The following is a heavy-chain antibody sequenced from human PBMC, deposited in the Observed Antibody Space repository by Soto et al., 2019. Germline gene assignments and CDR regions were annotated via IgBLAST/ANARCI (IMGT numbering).Heavy chain of an antibody. J-gene: IGHJ6*02. CDR3: ARRLYTFYGMDV. CDR2: IYYSGST. CDR1: GGSVSSGSYY. D-gene: IGHD2-2*02. V-gene: IGHV4-61*01. Sequence: SETLSLTCTVSGGSVSSGSYYWSWIRQPPGKGLEWIGYIYYSGSTNYNPSLKSRVTISVDTSKNQFSLKLSSVTAANTAVYYCARRLYTFYGMDVWGQGTTVTSP.